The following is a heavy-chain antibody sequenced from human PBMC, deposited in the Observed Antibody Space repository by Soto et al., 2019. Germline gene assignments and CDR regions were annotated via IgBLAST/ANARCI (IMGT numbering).Heavy chain of an antibody. CDR1: GGSISSGDYY. CDR2: IYYSGST. J-gene: IGHJ6*02. CDR3: ARAGGYCSSTSCYDGMDV. V-gene: IGHV4-30-4*01. D-gene: IGHD2-2*01. Sequence: SETLSLTCTVSGGSISSGDYYWSWIRQPPGKGLEWIGYIYYSGSTYYNPSLKSRVTISVDTSKNQFSLKLSSVTAADTAVYYRARAGGYCSSTSCYDGMDVWGQGTTVTVSS.